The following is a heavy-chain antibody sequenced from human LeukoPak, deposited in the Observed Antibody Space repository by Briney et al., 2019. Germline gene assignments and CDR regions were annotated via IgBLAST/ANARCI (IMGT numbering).Heavy chain of an antibody. V-gene: IGHV3-7*01. CDR2: IKQDGSAR. J-gene: IGHJ3*02. CDR3: ASATGDNDAFDI. Sequence: GESLKISCAASGFTFSNYWMSWVRQAPGKGLEWVANIKQDGSARYYVDSVKGRLTISRDSSKNTLYLQMNSLRAEDTAVYYCASATGDNDAFDIWGQGTMVTVSS. CDR1: GFTFSNYW. D-gene: IGHD7-27*01.